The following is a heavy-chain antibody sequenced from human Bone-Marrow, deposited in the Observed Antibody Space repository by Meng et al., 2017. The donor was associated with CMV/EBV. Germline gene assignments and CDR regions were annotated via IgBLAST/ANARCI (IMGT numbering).Heavy chain of an antibody. CDR1: GYTFTGYY. CDR2: INPNSGGT. J-gene: IGHJ4*02. CDR3: ARGLELGVIVPAQVDF. V-gene: IGHV1-2*02. Sequence: ASVKVSCKASGYTFTGYYMHWVRQAPGQGLEWMGWINPNSGGTKSAQKFQGRVTMTRDKSTSTAYMDMSGLSSDDTAVYYCARGLELGVIVPAQVDFWGQGTLVTVSS. D-gene: IGHD2-2*01.